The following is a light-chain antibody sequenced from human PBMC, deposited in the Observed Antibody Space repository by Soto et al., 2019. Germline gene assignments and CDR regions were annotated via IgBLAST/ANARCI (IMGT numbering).Light chain of an antibody. CDR2: YDS. V-gene: IGLV3-21*04. CDR1: SIGSKS. CDR3: QVWDSSSEHVI. J-gene: IGLJ7*01. Sequence: SYELTQPPSVSLAPGQTASITCGGNSIGSKSVHWYQQKPGQAPIVVIYYDSDRHSGIPERFAGSNSGNTATLTISRVEAGDEADYYWQVWDSSSEHVIFGGGTQLTVL.